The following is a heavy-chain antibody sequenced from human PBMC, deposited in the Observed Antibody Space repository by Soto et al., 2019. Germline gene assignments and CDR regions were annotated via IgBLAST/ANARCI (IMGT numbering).Heavy chain of an antibody. CDR1: GFTVSSNY. CDR2: IYSGGST. CDR3: ASVGNCSGGSCYSGGYYYYYGMDV. D-gene: IGHD2-15*01. Sequence: GGSLRLSCAASGFTVSSNYMSWVRQAPGKGLEWVSVIYSGGSTYYADSVKGRFTISRDNSKNTLYLQMNSLRAEDTAVYYCASVGNCSGGSCYSGGYYYYYGMDVWGQGTTVTVSS. V-gene: IGHV3-53*01. J-gene: IGHJ6*02.